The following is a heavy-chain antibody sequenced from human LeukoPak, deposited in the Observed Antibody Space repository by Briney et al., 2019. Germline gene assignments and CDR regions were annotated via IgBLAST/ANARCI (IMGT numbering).Heavy chain of an antibody. Sequence: GGSLRLSCAASGFTFSSYGMSWVRQAPGKGLEWVSAISGSGGSTYYADSVKGRFTISRDNSKNTLYLQMNSLRAEDTAVYYCAPIPGGDPIASWGQGTLVTVSS. V-gene: IGHV3-23*01. CDR1: GFTFSSYG. CDR2: ISGSGGST. CDR3: APIPGGDPIAS. D-gene: IGHD2-21*01. J-gene: IGHJ5*02.